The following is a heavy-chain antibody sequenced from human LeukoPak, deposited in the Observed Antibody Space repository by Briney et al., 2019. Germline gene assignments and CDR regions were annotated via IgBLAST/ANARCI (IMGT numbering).Heavy chain of an antibody. CDR3: ARDRVSGYSGYDYNYYYGMDV. CDR1: GYTFTGYY. V-gene: IGHV1-2*02. D-gene: IGHD5-12*01. CDR2: INPNSGGT. Sequence: ASVTVSCKASGYTFTGYYMHWVRQAPGQGLEWMGWINPNSGGTNYAQKFQGRVTMTRDTSISTAYMELSRLRSDDTAVYYCARDRVSGYSGYDYNYYYGMDVWGQGTTVTVSS. J-gene: IGHJ6*02.